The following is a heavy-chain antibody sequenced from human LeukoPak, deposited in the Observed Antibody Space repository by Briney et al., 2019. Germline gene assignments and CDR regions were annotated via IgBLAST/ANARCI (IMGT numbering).Heavy chain of an antibody. D-gene: IGHD1-26*01. V-gene: IGHV3-23*01. J-gene: IGHJ4*02. Sequence: GGSLRLSCAGSGFIFSSYAMNWVRQAPGKGLEWVSVISGSGGSAYYADSVRGRFTISRDNSKNTLYLQMNSLRAEDTAVYYCAKREVGYYFDYWGQGTLVTVSS. CDR3: AKREVGYYFDY. CDR2: ISGSGGSA. CDR1: GFIFSSYA.